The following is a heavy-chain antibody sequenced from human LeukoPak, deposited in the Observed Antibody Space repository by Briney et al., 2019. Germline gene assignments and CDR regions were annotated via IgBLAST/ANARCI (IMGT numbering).Heavy chain of an antibody. CDR3: ARGGSSGYYYLFDY. Sequence: GGSLRLSRAAWGFTYSKHNINGVGQPRGKGRECGSNISGSRNTTYSADSVKGRFPISRETANTPLYLQMNSLRPEDTAVYYCARGGSSGYYYLFDYWGQGTLVPVSS. J-gene: IGHJ4*02. D-gene: IGHD3-22*01. V-gene: IGHV3-48*04. CDR2: ISGSRNTT. CDR1: GFTYSKHN.